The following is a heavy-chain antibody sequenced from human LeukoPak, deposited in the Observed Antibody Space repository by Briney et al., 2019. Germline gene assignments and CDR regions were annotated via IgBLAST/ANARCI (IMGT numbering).Heavy chain of an antibody. Sequence: GALRLSCAASGFTFSTYAMHWVRQAPGKGLEYVAAISSKGDYTHYANSVKGRFTISRDNSKNKLYLEMGSLRAEDMAVYYCARPSSSGWYAPFFWGQGTLVTVSS. V-gene: IGHV3-64*01. D-gene: IGHD6-19*01. CDR3: ARPSSSGWYAPFF. CDR1: GFTFSTYA. CDR2: ISSKGDYT. J-gene: IGHJ4*02.